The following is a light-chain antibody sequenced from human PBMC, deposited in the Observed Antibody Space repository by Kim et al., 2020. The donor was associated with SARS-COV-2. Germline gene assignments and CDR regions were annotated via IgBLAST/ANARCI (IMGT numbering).Light chain of an antibody. CDR3: QTYDSSLGGPV. Sequence: QSVLTQPPSLSGAPGQRVTISCTGSSANIGAGFDVHWYQLLPGTAPKLLIHGNNHRPSGVPDRFSGSKSGTSASLAITGLQAEDEEDYYCQTYDSSLGGPVFGGGTKLTVL. V-gene: IGLV1-40*01. CDR1: SANIGAGFD. CDR2: GNN. J-gene: IGLJ3*02.